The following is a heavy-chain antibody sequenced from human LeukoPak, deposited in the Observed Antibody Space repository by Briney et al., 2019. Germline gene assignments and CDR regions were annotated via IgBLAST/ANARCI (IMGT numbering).Heavy chain of an antibody. CDR3: ARFGNWGLDAFDI. D-gene: IGHD7-27*01. CDR2: INTDGTRP. V-gene: IGHV3-74*01. Sequence: GGSLRLSCAASGFTFSDYEMHCVRHDPGKGLVWVARINTDGTRPGYADSVRGRFTISRDNAKNTLYLPMNSMRAEDTAVYYCARFGNWGLDAFDIWGQGTMVTVSS. J-gene: IGHJ3*02. CDR1: GFTFSDYE.